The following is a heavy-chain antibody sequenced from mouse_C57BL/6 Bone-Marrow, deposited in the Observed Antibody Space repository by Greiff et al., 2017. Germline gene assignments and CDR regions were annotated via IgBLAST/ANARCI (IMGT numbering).Heavy chain of an antibody. D-gene: IGHD3-2*02. V-gene: IGHV3-1*01. CDR1: GYSITSGYD. Sequence: EVKVVESGPGMVKPSQSLSLTCTVTGYSITSGYDWHWIRHFPGNKLEWMGYISYSGSTNYNPSLKSRISITHDTSKNHFFLKLNSVTTEDAATYACARGGTAQATYYCDYWGQGTTLTVAS. CDR2: ISYSGST. J-gene: IGHJ2*01. CDR3: ARGGTAQATYYCDY.